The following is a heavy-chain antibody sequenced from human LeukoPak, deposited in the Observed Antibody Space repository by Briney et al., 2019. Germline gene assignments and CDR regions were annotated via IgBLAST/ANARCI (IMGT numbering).Heavy chain of an antibody. CDR1: GYTLTELS. CDR3: ARVVRGPSYDFWSGHTTHRENWFDP. Sequence: ASVKVSCKVSGYTLTELSMHWVRQAPGKGLEWMGGFDPEDGETIYAQKFQGRVTMTEDTSTDTAYMELSSLRSEDTAVYYCARVVRGPSYDFWSGHTTHRENWFDPWGQGTLVSVSS. J-gene: IGHJ5*02. CDR2: FDPEDGET. D-gene: IGHD3-3*01. V-gene: IGHV1-24*01.